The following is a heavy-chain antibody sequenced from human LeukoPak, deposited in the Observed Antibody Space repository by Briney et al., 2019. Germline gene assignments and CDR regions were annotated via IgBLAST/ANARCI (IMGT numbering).Heavy chain of an antibody. D-gene: IGHD5-18*01. Sequence: GGSLRLSCAASGFTVSGTYMSWVRQAPGKGLEWVSAISGSGGSTYYAVSVKGRFTISRDNSKNTLYLQMNSLRAEDTAVYYCAKVWIQLWPETDYWGQGTLVTVSS. J-gene: IGHJ4*02. CDR2: ISGSGGST. CDR3: AKVWIQLWPETDY. CDR1: GFTVSGTY. V-gene: IGHV3-23*01.